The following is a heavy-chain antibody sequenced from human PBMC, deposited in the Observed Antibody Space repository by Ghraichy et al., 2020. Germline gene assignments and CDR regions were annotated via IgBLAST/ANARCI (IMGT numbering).Heavy chain of an antibody. CDR3: ASLGGLLLT. J-gene: IGHJ5*02. CDR2: INSDGSDS. V-gene: IGHV3-74*03. Sequence: GGSLRLSCAASGFTFSNYWMHWVRQAPGKGLVWVSRINSDGSDSMYADSAKGRFTISRDNSKNMLYLQMSSLRAEDTATYYCASLGGLLLTWGQGTLVTVPS. D-gene: IGHD2-15*01. CDR1: GFTFSNYW.